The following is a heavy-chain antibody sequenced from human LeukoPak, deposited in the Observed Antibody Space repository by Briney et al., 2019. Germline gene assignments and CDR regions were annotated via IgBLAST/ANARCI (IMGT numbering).Heavy chain of an antibody. Sequence: SETLSLTCTVSGGSISSSSYYWGWIRQPPGKGLEWIGSIYYSGSTYYNPSLKSQVTISVDTSKNQFSLKLSSVTAADTAVYYCARDRVSPYILDAFDIWGQGTMVTVSS. D-gene: IGHD5/OR15-5a*01. CDR1: GGSISSSSYY. J-gene: IGHJ3*02. V-gene: IGHV4-39*07. CDR2: IYYSGST. CDR3: ARDRVSPYILDAFDI.